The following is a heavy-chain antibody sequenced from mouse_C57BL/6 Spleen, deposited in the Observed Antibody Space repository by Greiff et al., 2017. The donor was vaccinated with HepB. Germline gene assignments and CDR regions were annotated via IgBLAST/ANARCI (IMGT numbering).Heavy chain of an antibody. D-gene: IGHD1-1*01. Sequence: EVQLQQSGPELVKPGASVKISCKASGYSSTDYNMNWVKQSNGKSLEWIGVINPNYGTTSYNQNFKGKATLTVDQSSSTAYMQLNSLTSEDAAVYYCARGGITTVVADCYVDGWSTATTVTVSS. CDR2: INPNYGTT. J-gene: IGHJ1*03. V-gene: IGHV1-39*01. CDR1: GYSSTDYN. CDR3: ARGGITTVVADCYVDG.